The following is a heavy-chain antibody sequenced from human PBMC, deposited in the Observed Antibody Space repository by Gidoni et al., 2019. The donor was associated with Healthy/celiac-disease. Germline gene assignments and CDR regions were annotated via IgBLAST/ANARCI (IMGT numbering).Heavy chain of an antibody. Sequence: QVQLQESGPGLVKPSQTLSLTCTVSGGSISSGGYYWRWIRQHPGKGLEWIGYIYYSGSTYYNPSRKSRVTISVDTSKNQFSLKLSSVTAADTAVYYCARRATRDSSGYPWYYYYGMDVWGQGTTVTVSS. CDR3: ARRATRDSSGYPWYYYYGMDV. D-gene: IGHD3-22*01. J-gene: IGHJ6*02. CDR2: IYYSGST. V-gene: IGHV4-31*03. CDR1: GGSISSGGYY.